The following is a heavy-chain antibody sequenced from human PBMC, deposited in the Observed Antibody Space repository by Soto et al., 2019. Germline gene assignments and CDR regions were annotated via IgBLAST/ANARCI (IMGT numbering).Heavy chain of an antibody. CDR1: GFTFSTYA. J-gene: IGHJ4*02. V-gene: IGHV3-23*01. CDR3: VPLCRYCSTTTPS. D-gene: IGHD2-2*01. Sequence: GGSLRLSVAAAGFTFSTYAMSWVRKAPRKGLEWVSAISGNGGDYTYYADSVKGRFTISRDNSKNTLYLQMNSLRAEDTAVYYCVPLCRYCSTTTPSWGQGTLVTVSS. CDR2: ISGNGGDYT.